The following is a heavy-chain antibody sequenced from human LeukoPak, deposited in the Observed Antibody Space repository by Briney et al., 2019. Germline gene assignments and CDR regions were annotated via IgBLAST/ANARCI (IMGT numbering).Heavy chain of an antibody. D-gene: IGHD2-15*01. V-gene: IGHV3-48*01. CDR1: GFPLSSYI. CDR2: ISSSGSAI. CDR3: VRIKGSYFDY. Sequence: PGGSLRLSCAASGFPLSSYIINWVRQAPGKGLEWVSYISSSGSAIYYVDSVKGRFTVSRDNAKKSLFLQMNSPRAEDTAVYYCVRIKGSYFDYWGQGALVTVSS. J-gene: IGHJ4*02.